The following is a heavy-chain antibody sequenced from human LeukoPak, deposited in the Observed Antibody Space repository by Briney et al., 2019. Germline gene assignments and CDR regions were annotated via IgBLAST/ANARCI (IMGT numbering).Heavy chain of an antibody. CDR2: IYYSGST. Sequence: SETLSLTCTVSGGSISSYYWSWIRQPPGKGLEWIGYIYYSGSTNYNPSLKSRVTISVDTSKNQFSLKLGSVTAADTAVYYCARRRSSSWYYLWGQGTLVTVSS. J-gene: IGHJ4*02. V-gene: IGHV4-59*08. CDR1: GGSISSYY. CDR3: ARRRSSSWYYL. D-gene: IGHD6-13*01.